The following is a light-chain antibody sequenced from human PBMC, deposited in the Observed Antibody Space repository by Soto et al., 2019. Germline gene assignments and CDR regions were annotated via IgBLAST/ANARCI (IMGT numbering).Light chain of an antibody. V-gene: IGKV3-20*01. Sequence: EIVLTQSPGTLSVSPGERATLSCRASQSVSSNSLVWYQQKPGQAPRLLIYGASIMATGIPDRFSGSGSGTDFTLTISRLEPEDFGVYYCQHYGSSPPMYTFGQGTKLEIK. CDR3: QHYGSSPPMYT. CDR1: QSVSSNS. CDR2: GAS. J-gene: IGKJ2*01.